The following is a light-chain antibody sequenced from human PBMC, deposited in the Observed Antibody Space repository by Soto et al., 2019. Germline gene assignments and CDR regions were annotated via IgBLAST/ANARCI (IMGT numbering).Light chain of an antibody. CDR1: SSDVGAYNY. Sequence: QSALTQPASVSGSPGQSITISCTGTSSDVGAYNYVSWYQHHPGKAPKLMIYEVTNRPSGVSNRFSGSKSGNTASLTISGLQAEDEADYYCSSYISTSAVVFGGGTKVTVL. V-gene: IGLV2-14*01. J-gene: IGLJ2*01. CDR2: EVT. CDR3: SSYISTSAVV.